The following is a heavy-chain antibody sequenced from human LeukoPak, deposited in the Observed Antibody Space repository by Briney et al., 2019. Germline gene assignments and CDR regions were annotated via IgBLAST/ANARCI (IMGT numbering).Heavy chain of an antibody. J-gene: IGHJ4*02. CDR1: GGTFSSYA. D-gene: IGHD4/OR15-4a*01. CDR3: ARALLGAWVQDY. CDR2: IIPIFGTA. Sequence: ASVKVSCKASGGTFSSYAISWVRQAPGQGLEWMGGIIPIFGTANYAQKFQGRVTITADESTSTAYMELSSLRSEDTAVYYCARALLGAWVQDYWGQGTLVTVSS. V-gene: IGHV1-69*13.